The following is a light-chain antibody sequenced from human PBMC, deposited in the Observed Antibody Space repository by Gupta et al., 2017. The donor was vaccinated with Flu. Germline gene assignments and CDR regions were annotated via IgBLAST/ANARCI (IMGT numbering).Light chain of an antibody. CDR2: FNK. J-gene: IGLJ1*01. CDR3: QSYDTRLRGLYV. CDR1: ISNVVAGYD. V-gene: IGLV1-40*01. Sequence: TLSFTATISNVVAGYDVLCYPQPSAAPPRLLLFFNKNLTSGAPARRSGSNSGSSSALAITALQADDEAAYYCQSYDTRLRGLYVFGTGTKLTVL.